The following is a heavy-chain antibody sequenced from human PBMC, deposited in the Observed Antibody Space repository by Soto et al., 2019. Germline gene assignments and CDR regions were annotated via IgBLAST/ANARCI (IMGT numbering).Heavy chain of an antibody. V-gene: IGHV3-21*06. J-gene: IGHJ4*02. CDR1: GFTFNRYS. CDR2: ISSTTNYI. CDR3: ARESEDLTSNFDY. Sequence: GGSLRLSCAASGFTFNRYSMNWVRQAPGKGLEWVSSISSTTNYIYYGDSMKGRFTISRDNAKNSLYLEMNSLIADDTAVYYCARESEDLTSNFDYWGQAILVTVSS.